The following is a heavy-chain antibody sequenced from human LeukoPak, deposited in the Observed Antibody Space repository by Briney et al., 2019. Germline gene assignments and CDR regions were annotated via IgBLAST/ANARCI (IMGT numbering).Heavy chain of an antibody. CDR1: GFTFSSYA. J-gene: IGHJ4*02. CDR3: ARGDYYGSGSSPFDY. CDR2: ISYDGSNK. Sequence: GGSLRLSCAASGFTFSSYAMHWVRQAPGKGLEWVAVISYDGSNKYYADSVKGRFTISRDNSKNTLYLQMNSLRAEDTAAYYCARGDYYGSGSSPFDYWGQGTLVTVSS. D-gene: IGHD3-10*01. V-gene: IGHV3-30*01.